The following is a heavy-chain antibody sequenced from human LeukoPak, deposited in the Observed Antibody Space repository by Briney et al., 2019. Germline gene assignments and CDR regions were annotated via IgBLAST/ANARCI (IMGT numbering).Heavy chain of an antibody. CDR3: ARMGDDY. CDR2: IKYDGSEI. CDR1: GFTFTKYW. Sequence: RGSLRLSCAASGFTFTKYWMTWVRQAPGKGLEWVANIKYDGSEINYVDSVKGRFTISRDNAKNSLYLQMNSLRAEDTAVYYCARMGDDYWGQGTLVTVSS. J-gene: IGHJ4*02. V-gene: IGHV3-7*01. D-gene: IGHD1-26*01.